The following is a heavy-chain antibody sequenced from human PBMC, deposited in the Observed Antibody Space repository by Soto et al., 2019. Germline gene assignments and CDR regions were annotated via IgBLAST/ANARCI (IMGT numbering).Heavy chain of an antibody. Sequence: GASVKVSCKASGYTFTSYDINWVRQATGQGLEWMGWMNPNSGNTGYAQKFQGRVTMTRNTSISTAYMELSSLRSEDTAVYYCARVGGITIFQGFDYWGQGTLVTVYS. CDR1: GYTFTSYD. V-gene: IGHV1-8*01. D-gene: IGHD3-3*01. CDR3: ARVGGITIFQGFDY. CDR2: MNPNSGNT. J-gene: IGHJ4*02.